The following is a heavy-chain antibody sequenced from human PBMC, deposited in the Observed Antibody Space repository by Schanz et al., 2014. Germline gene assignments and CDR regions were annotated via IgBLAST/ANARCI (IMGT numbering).Heavy chain of an antibody. D-gene: IGHD5-12*01. CDR2: INPNSGTT. Sequence: QVRLVQSGTEVKKPGASVKVSCKASGYTFTGYYMHWVRQAPGQGLEWMGWINPNSGTTNYAQKFQGWVTMTRDTSTSTVYMELSSLRSDDTAVYYCARAFGGYDPAGALDYWGQGTLVTVSS. CDR1: GYTFTGYY. CDR3: ARAFGGYDPAGALDY. V-gene: IGHV1-2*04. J-gene: IGHJ4*02.